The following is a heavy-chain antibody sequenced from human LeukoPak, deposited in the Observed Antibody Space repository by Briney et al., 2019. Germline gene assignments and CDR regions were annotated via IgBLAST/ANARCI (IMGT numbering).Heavy chain of an antibody. J-gene: IGHJ3*02. V-gene: IGHV3-23*01. CDR1: GFTFSSYA. Sequence: GGSLRLSCAASGFTFSSYAMSWVRQAPGKGLEWVSAISGSGGSTYYADSVKGRFSISRDNSKNTLYLQMNSLRAEDTAVYYCAKHRSGPNDAFDIWGQGTMVAVSS. CDR2: ISGSGGST. CDR3: AKHRSGPNDAFDI. D-gene: IGHD3-22*01.